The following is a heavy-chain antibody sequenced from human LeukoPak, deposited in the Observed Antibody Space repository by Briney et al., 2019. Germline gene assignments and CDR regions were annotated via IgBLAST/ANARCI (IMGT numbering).Heavy chain of an antibody. CDR3: ARDLINCSSTSCPRLGYYYGMDV. J-gene: IGHJ6*04. Sequence: ASVKVSCKASGYTFTSYGISWVRQAPGQGLEWMGWISAYNGNTNYAQKLQGRVTMTTDTSTSTAYMELRSLRSDNTAVYYCARDLINCSSTSCPRLGYYYGMDVWGKGTTVTVSS. CDR1: GYTFTSYG. CDR2: ISAYNGNT. V-gene: IGHV1-18*04. D-gene: IGHD2-2*01.